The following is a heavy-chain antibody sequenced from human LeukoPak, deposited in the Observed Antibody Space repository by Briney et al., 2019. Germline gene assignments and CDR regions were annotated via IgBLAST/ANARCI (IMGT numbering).Heavy chain of an antibody. CDR1: GFTFSDYG. Sequence: GGSLRLSCAASGFTFSDYGIHWVRQALGKGLEWVAVIWSDGSNKYYADSVKGRFTISRDNSKKTLYLQMNSLRVEDTAVYYCVRASGSFDYWGQGTLVTVSS. J-gene: IGHJ4*02. V-gene: IGHV3-33*01. CDR2: IWSDGSNK. D-gene: IGHD3-10*01. CDR3: VRASGSFDY.